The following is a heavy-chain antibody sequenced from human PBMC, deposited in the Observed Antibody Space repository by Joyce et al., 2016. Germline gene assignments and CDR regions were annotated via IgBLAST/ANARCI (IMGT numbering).Heavy chain of an antibody. D-gene: IGHD6-19*01. Sequence: EVQLVASGGALVQPGGSRRLSCSASGLTLSNYWMNWVRQAPGQGLEWVAIIRQDGSDIYYSDSVRGRVTISRDNVKNSVHLQMNSLRDDDTAIYYCVGGRGWLFDFWGQGTLVTVSS. J-gene: IGHJ4*02. CDR3: VGGRGWLFDF. V-gene: IGHV3-7*01. CDR2: IRQDGSDI. CDR1: GLTLSNYW.